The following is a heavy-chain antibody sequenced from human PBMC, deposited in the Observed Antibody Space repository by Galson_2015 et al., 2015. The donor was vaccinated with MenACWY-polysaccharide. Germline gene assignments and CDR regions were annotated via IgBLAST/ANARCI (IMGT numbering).Heavy chain of an antibody. CDR1: GFTFSNYW. J-gene: IGHJ4*02. V-gene: IGHV3-7*01. D-gene: IGHD3-3*01. CDR2: IKTDGSEK. Sequence: SLRLSCAASGFTFSNYWMSWVRQAPGQGLEWVANIKTDGSEKYYVDSVKGRFTISRDNAKNSLYLQMNSLRAEDSAVYYCATGGYGGGYYWPVYWGQGTLVTVSS. CDR3: ATGGYGGGYYWPVY.